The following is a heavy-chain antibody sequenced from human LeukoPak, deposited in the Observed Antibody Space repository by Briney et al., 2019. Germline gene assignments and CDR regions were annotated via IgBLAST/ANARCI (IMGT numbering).Heavy chain of an antibody. CDR3: AKDSQSGGYSYSYGNFDC. D-gene: IGHD5-18*01. CDR2: IKGSGDYT. CDR1: GFTFSSYA. J-gene: IGHJ4*02. Sequence: PGGSLRLSCAASGFTFSSYAMSWVRQAPGKGLEWVSAIKGSGDYTYYADSVKGRFTISRDNSKNTLYLQMNSLRAEDTAVYYCAKDSQSGGYSYSYGNFDCWGQGTLVTVSS. V-gene: IGHV3-23*01.